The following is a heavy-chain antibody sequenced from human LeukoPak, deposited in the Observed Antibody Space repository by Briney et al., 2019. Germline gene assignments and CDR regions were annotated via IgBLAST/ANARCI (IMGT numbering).Heavy chain of an antibody. V-gene: IGHV1-8*01. D-gene: IGHD3-10*01. J-gene: IGHJ4*02. CDR2: MNPNSGNT. CDR1: GYTFSNYD. CDR3: ARAGFRIHPFY. Sequence: ASVKVSCKASGYTFSNYDINWMRQATGQGLEWMGWMNPNSGNTGYAQKFQGRVTMTRNTSISSAYMELSSLRSEDTAVYYCARAGFRIHPFYWGQGTLVTVSS.